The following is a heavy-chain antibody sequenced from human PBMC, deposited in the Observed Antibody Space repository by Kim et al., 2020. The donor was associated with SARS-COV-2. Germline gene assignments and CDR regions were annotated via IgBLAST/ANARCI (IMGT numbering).Heavy chain of an antibody. Sequence: GVSLRLSCAASGSTFSSYAMSWVRQAPGKGLEWVSTISGSGGTTYYADSVKGRFTISRDNSKSTLYLQMNSLRAEDTAVYYCAHYYCSGGTCYRYFDLWGRGTLVTVSS. CDR3: AHYYCSGGTCYRYFDL. CDR2: ISGSGGTT. V-gene: IGHV3-23*01. D-gene: IGHD2-15*01. CDR1: GSTFSSYA. J-gene: IGHJ2*01.